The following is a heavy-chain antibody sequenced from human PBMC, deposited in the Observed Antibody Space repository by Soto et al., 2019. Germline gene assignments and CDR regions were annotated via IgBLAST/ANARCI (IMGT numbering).Heavy chain of an antibody. J-gene: IGHJ3*02. CDR1: GFTFSSYG. V-gene: IGHV3-30*18. CDR3: AKDQGIAVAGTSAFDI. D-gene: IGHD6-19*01. CDR2: ISYDGSNK. Sequence: QVQLVESGGGVVQPGRSLRLSCAASGFTFSSYGMHWVRQAPGKGLEWVPVISYDGSNKYYADSVKGRFTISRDNSKGTLYLQMNSLSAEDTAVYYCAKDQGIAVAGTSAFDIWGQGTMVTVSS.